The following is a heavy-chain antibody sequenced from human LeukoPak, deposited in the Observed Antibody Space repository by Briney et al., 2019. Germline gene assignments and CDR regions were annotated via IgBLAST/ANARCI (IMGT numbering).Heavy chain of an antibody. CDR3: TGGIAAAVSNY. Sequence: GGSPRLSCTASGFTFGDYAMSWFRQAPGKGLEWVGFIRSKAYGGTTDYAASVKGRFSISRDDSKSIAYLQVNSLKTEDTALYYCTGGIAAAVSNYWGQGTLVTVSS. J-gene: IGHJ4*02. V-gene: IGHV3-49*03. CDR2: IRSKAYGGTT. D-gene: IGHD6-13*01. CDR1: GFTFGDYA.